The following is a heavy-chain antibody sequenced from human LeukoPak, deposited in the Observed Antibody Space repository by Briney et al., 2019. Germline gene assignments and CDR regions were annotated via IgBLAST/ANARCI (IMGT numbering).Heavy chain of an antibody. J-gene: IGHJ4*02. CDR3: ARDPLRVVVGPV. CDR2: ISSSASTI. D-gene: IGHD3-22*01. CDR1: GFTFSDYY. V-gene: IGHV3-11*04. Sequence: GGSLRLSCAASGFTFSDYYMSWIRQAPGKGLVGASYISSSASTIYYADSVKGRFTSSRDNAKNSLYLQMTSLRAEYTAVYYCARDPLRVVVGPVWGQGTLVTVSS.